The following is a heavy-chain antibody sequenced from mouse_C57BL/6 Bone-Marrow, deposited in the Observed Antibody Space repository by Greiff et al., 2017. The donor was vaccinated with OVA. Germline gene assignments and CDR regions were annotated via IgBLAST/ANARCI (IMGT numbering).Heavy chain of an antibody. D-gene: IGHD2-1*01. CDR3: TIYYGNSRPFYAMDY. CDR2: ISSGGDYI. Sequence: EVQLQESGEGLVKPGGSLKLSCAASGFTFSSYAMSWVRQTPEKRLEWVAYISSGGDYIYYADTVKGRFTISRDNARNTLYLQMSSLKSEDTAMYYCTIYYGNSRPFYAMDYWGQGTSVTVSS. V-gene: IGHV5-9-1*02. CDR1: GFTFSSYA. J-gene: IGHJ4*01.